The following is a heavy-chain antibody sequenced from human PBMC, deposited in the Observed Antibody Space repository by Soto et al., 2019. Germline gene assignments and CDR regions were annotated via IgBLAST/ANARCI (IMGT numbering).Heavy chain of an antibody. CDR3: ARTVSFGGSYYYYGMDV. J-gene: IGHJ6*02. D-gene: IGHD3-3*01. Sequence: HPGCSLRLSCAASGFTFSSYWMHWVRQAPGKGLVWVSRINSDGSSTSYADSVKGRFTISRDNAKNTLYLQMNSLRAEDTAVYYCARTVSFGGSYYYYGMDVWGQGTTVTVSS. CDR2: INSDGSST. V-gene: IGHV3-74*01. CDR1: GFTFSSYW.